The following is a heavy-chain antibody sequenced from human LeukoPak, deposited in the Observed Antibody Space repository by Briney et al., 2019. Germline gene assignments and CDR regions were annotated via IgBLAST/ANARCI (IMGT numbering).Heavy chain of an antibody. D-gene: IGHD5-24*01. V-gene: IGHV3-23*01. CDR1: GGSISSYY. CDR3: AKDDRWLQFCC. J-gene: IGHJ4*02. CDR2: IIPSGHTT. Sequence: PSETLSLTCTVSGGSISSYYWSWIRQPPGKGLEWVSGIIPSGHTTYYADSVRGRFTISRDNSRNTLYLQMNSLRAEDTAVYYCAKDDRWLQFCCWGQGTLVTVSA.